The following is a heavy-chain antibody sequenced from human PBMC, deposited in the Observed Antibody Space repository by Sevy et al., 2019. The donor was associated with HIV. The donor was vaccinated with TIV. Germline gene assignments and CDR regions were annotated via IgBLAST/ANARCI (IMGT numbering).Heavy chain of an antibody. CDR2: ISGSGGST. Sequence: GESLKISCAASGFTFSSYVMSWVRQAPGKGLEWVSAISGSGGSTYYADSVKGRFTISRDNSKNTLYLQMNSLRAEDTAVYYCATTSIAVAGPRYFQHWGQGTLVTVSS. D-gene: IGHD6-19*01. CDR1: GFTFSSYV. CDR3: ATTSIAVAGPRYFQH. V-gene: IGHV3-23*01. J-gene: IGHJ1*01.